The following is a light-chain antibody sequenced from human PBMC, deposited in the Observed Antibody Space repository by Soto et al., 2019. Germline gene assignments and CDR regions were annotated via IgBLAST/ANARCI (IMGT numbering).Light chain of an antibody. CDR1: SSDVGSYNL. CDR3: CSYAGSSTWV. Sequence: QSALTQPASVPGSPGKPITISCTGTSSDVGSYNLVSWYQQHPGKAPKLMIYEVSKRPSGVSNRFSGSKSGNTASLTISGLQAEDEADYYCCSYAGSSTWVFGGGTKLTVL. CDR2: EVS. J-gene: IGLJ3*02. V-gene: IGLV2-23*02.